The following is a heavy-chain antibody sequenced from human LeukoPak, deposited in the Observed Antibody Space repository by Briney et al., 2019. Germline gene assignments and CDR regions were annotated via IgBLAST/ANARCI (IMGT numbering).Heavy chain of an antibody. D-gene: IGHD3-9*01. CDR3: ARGGQYDILTGYRY. V-gene: IGHV4-61*02. CDR2: IYTSGST. CDR1: GGSISSGSYY. Sequence: SETLSLTCTVSGGSISSGSYYWSWIRQPAGKGLEWIGRIYTSGSTNYNPSLKSRVTISVDTSKNQFSLKLSSVTAADTAVYYCARGGQYDILTGYRYWGQGTLVTVSS. J-gene: IGHJ4*02.